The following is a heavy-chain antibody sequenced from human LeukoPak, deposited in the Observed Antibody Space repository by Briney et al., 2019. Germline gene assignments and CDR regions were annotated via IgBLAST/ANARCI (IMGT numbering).Heavy chain of an antibody. V-gene: IGHV4-59*12. CDR3: ARRPLYYYDSSGYQELAHFDY. Sequence: MASETLSLTCTVSGGSISSYYWSWIRQPPAKGLEWIGHIYYSRSTNYNPSLQSRVTISVDTSKNQFSLKLSSVTAADTAVYYCARRPLYYYDSSGYQELAHFDYWGQGTLVTVSS. J-gene: IGHJ4*02. CDR1: GGSISSYY. CDR2: IYYSRST. D-gene: IGHD3-22*01.